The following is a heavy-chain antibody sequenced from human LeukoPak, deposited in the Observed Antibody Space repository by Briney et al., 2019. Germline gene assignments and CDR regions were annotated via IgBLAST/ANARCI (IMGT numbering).Heavy chain of an antibody. CDR2: IWYDGSNK. Sequence: GGSLRLSCAASGFTFSSYGMHWVRQAPGKGLEWVAVIWYDGSNKYYADSVKGRFTISRDNSKNTLYLQMNSLRAEDTAVYYCAKGGWVRGVITRYYFDYWGQGTLVTVSS. D-gene: IGHD3-10*01. CDR1: GFTFSSYG. J-gene: IGHJ4*02. CDR3: AKGGWVRGVITRYYFDY. V-gene: IGHV3-33*06.